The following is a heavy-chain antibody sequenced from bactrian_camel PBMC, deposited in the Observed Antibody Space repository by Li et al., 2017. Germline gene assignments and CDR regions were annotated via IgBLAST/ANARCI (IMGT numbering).Heavy chain of an antibody. J-gene: IGHJ4*01. V-gene: IGHV3S1*01. D-gene: IGHD7*01. CDR2: LNSAGTN. Sequence: HVQLVESGGGSVQAGGSLRLSCVVSGYSYSTWCMAWFRQAPGKEREGVAALNSAGTNFYATSVRGRFTISKDIAKNTLYLQMNSLKPDDTALYYCATSGRLGNCWPAPGTTYPHLGQGTQVTVS. CDR3: ATSGRLGNCWPAPGTTYPH. CDR1: GYSYSTWC.